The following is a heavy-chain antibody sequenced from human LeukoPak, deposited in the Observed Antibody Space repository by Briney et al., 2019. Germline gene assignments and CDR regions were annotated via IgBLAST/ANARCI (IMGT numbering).Heavy chain of an antibody. CDR2: ISHDGGAE. CDR1: GFTIRIYG. D-gene: IGHD6-19*01. J-gene: IGHJ5*02. CDR3: AKDWGSSDWYNYFDP. V-gene: IGHV3-30*18. Sequence: GTSLRLSCAVSGFTIRIYGMHWVRQAPGKGLEWVAMISHDGGAEHYGDSVKGRFTISRDDSKNTLYLQMNSLSTEDTALYYCAKDWGSSDWYNYFDPWGQGTLVTVS.